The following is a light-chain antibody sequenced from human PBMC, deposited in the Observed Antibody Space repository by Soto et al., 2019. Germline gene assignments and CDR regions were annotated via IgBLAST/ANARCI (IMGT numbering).Light chain of an antibody. J-gene: IGKJ1*01. CDR3: QQYNSYLWT. CDR2: KAS. V-gene: IGKV1-5*03. Sequence: DVQMTQSPSTLSASVGDRVTITCRASQSVSIWLAWYQQKPGKAPKLLIYKASSLQSGVPSRFSGSGSGAEFPLTISRLQPDYFATYYCQQYNSYLWTFGQGTKVEIK. CDR1: QSVSIW.